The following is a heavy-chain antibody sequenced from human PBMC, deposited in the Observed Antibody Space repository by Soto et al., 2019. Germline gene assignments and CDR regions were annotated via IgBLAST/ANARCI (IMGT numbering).Heavy chain of an antibody. Sequence: SETLSLTCTASGGSISSYYWSWIRQPPGKGLEWIGYIYYSGSTNYNPSLKSRVTISVDTSKNQFSLKLSSVTAADTAVYYCARGMTTPFNYYYGMDVWGQGTTVTVSS. D-gene: IGHD4-17*01. J-gene: IGHJ6*02. CDR3: ARGMTTPFNYYYGMDV. CDR1: GGSISSYY. V-gene: IGHV4-59*01. CDR2: IYYSGST.